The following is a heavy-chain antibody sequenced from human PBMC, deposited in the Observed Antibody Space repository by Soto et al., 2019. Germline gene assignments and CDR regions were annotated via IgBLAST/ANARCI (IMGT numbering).Heavy chain of an antibody. CDR2: IKLDGSTK. CDR3: ARAFR. V-gene: IGHV3-7*01. Sequence: PGGSLRLSCAASGFTFSDFYMSWVRQAPEKGLEWVASIKLDGSTKNYVGSVMGRFTISSDNAKNLLFLQMNSLRPEDTAVYYCARAFRWGPGTLVTVSS. CDR1: GFTFSDFY. J-gene: IGHJ4*02.